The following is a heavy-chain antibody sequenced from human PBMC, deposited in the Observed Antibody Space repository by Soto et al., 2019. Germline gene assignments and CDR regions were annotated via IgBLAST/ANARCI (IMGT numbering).Heavy chain of an antibody. CDR1: GGSVNGYY. V-gene: IGHV4-34*01. J-gene: IGHJ5*02. Sequence: PAETLSLTCAVYGGSVNGYYWNWSRHPPGKGLEWIGEINHTGGTHYNPSLKSRVTMSVDTSKNQFSLRLSSVTAADTAIYYCATRITVFGVLIPPFDPWGQGTQVTVSS. CDR2: INHTGGT. D-gene: IGHD3-3*01. CDR3: ATRITVFGVLIPPFDP.